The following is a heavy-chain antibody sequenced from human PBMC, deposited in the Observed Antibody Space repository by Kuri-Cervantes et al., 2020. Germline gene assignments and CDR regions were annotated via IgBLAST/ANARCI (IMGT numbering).Heavy chain of an antibody. CDR3: ARGYDHVWGRNHYIFPRPNWFDP. CDR2: IKSKDDGETT. Sequence: GESLKISCAAAEFSFTNAWMSWVRQAPGKGLEWVGRIKSKDDGETTDYAAPVKGRFTISRDNSKNTLYLQMNSLRAEDTAVYYCARGYDHVWGRNHYIFPRPNWFDPWGQGTLVTVSS. J-gene: IGHJ5*02. V-gene: IGHV3-15*01. D-gene: IGHD3-16*02. CDR1: EFSFTNAW.